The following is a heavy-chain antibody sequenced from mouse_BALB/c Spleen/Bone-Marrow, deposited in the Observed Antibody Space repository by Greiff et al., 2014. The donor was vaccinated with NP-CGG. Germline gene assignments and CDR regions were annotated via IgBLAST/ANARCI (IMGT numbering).Heavy chain of an antibody. V-gene: IGHV1-55*01. CDR2: IYPGSGGN. J-gene: IGHJ3*01. CDR3: ARDGNRPFAY. CDR1: GYNFTSYW. Sequence: VQLPQSGAELVKPGTSVKLSCKASGYNFTSYWINWVKLRPGQGLEWIGDIYPGSGGNHKNEKFKTKATLTVDTSSSTAYMQLSSLASEDSALYYCARDGNRPFAYWGQGTLVTVSA. D-gene: IGHD2-3*01.